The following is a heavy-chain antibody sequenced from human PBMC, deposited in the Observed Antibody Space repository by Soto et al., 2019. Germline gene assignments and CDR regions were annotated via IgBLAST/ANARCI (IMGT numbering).Heavy chain of an antibody. D-gene: IGHD6-13*01. CDR3: ARSRIIAADTAGWFDP. Sequence: GGSLRLSCTASGFTFTYYAFSWVRQAPGKGLEWVSAISANGQGIYYADSVRGRFTISRDNSKNTVFLHMDSLRAEDTAVYYCARSRIIAADTAGWFDPWGQGTLVTVSS. CDR2: ISANGQGI. CDR1: GFTFTYYA. J-gene: IGHJ5*02. V-gene: IGHV3-23*01.